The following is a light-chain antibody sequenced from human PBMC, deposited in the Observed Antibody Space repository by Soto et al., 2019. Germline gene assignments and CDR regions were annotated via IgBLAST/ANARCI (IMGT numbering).Light chain of an antibody. Sequence: EMVMTQSPATLSVSPGERATLSCRASQNLSRNLAWYQQQPGQAPRLLIFYASTRATGIPARFSGSGSGTDYFLTLSRLQSEDFAIYYCQQYDKWPHTFGQGTKLDIK. CDR3: QQYDKWPHT. CDR2: YAS. V-gene: IGKV3-15*01. CDR1: QNLSRN. J-gene: IGKJ2*01.